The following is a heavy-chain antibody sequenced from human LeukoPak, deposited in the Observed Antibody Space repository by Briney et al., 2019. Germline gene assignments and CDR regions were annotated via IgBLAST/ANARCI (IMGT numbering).Heavy chain of an antibody. CDR2: MNPNSGNT. V-gene: IGHV1-8*01. D-gene: IGHD1-26*01. J-gene: IGHJ4*02. CDR1: GYTFTSYD. Sequence: ASVKVSCKASGYTFTSYDINWVRQATGQGLEWMGWMNPNSGNTGYAQKFQGRVTMTRNTSISTAYMELSSLRSEDTAVYYCARGPPGIVGANSLFDYWGQGTLVTVSS. CDR3: ARGPPGIVGANSLFDY.